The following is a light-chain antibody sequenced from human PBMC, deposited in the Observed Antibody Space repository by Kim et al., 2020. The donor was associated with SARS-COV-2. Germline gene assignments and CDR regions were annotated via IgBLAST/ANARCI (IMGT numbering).Light chain of an antibody. J-gene: IGKJ2*01. CDR1: QGISNY. CDR3: LQHKRSPYT. Sequence: DIQMTQSPSAMSASVGDRVTITCRASQGISNYLAWFQQKPGKVPERLIYAASNLQSGVPSRFSGSGSGTEFTLTISSLQPEDFATYHCLQHKRSPYTFGQGNKLEI. CDR2: AAS. V-gene: IGKV1-17*03.